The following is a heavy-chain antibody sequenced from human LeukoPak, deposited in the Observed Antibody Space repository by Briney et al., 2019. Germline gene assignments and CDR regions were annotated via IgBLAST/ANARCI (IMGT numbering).Heavy chain of an antibody. J-gene: IGHJ5*02. Sequence: ASVKVSCKASGYTFTGYYMHWVRQAPGQGLEWMGWINPNSGGTNYAQKFQGRVTMTRDTSISTAYMELSRLRSDDTAVYYCARVALWKYQLPPIWWFDPWGQGTLVTVSS. V-gene: IGHV1-2*02. CDR1: GYTFTGYY. CDR2: INPNSGGT. D-gene: IGHD2-2*01. CDR3: ARVALWKYQLPPIWWFDP.